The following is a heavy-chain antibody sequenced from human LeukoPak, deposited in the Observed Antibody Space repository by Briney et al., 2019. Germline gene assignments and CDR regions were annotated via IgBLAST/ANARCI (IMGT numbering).Heavy chain of an antibody. J-gene: IGHJ3*02. Sequence: PGGSLRLSCAASGFTFSSYSMNWVRQAPGKGLEWVSSISSSGTSIFYADSVKGRFTISRDNAKNSLFLQMNSLRAEDTAVYYCARRYCSRTTCDAFDIWGQGTMVTVSS. V-gene: IGHV3-21*01. CDR3: ARRYCSRTTCDAFDI. CDR2: ISSSGTSI. CDR1: GFTFSSYS. D-gene: IGHD2-2*01.